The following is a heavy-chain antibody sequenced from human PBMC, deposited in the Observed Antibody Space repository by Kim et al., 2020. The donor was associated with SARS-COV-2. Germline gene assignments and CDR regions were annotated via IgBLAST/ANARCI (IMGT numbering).Heavy chain of an antibody. CDR3: ARVGGVGDYFAHFDY. CDR1: GGTFSSYA. D-gene: IGHD1-26*01. V-gene: IGHV1-69*13. J-gene: IGHJ4*02. Sequence: SVKVSCKASGGTFSSYAISWVRQAPGQGLEWMGGIIPIFGTANYAQKFQGRVTITADESTSTAYMELSSLRSEDTAVYYCARVGGVGDYFAHFDYWGQGTLVTVSS. CDR2: IIPIFGTA.